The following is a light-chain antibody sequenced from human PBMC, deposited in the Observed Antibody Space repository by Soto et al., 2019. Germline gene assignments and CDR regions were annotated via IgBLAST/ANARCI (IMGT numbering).Light chain of an antibody. V-gene: IGKV3-20*01. J-gene: IGKJ5*01. Sequence: EIRLKQSPGTLSLSTGERATLSCRASQNVSAAYLAWYQQKPGQAPRLLIYGASSRATGIPDRFSGGGSGTDFTLTISRLEPEDFATYYCQQHNSFSITFCHGTLLEIK. CDR3: QQHNSFSIT. CDR2: GAS. CDR1: QNVSAAY.